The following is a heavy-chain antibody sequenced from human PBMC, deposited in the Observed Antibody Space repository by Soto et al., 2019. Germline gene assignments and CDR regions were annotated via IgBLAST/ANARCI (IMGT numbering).Heavy chain of an antibody. CDR1: GGSISSGFFY. CDR2: IYYSGTT. J-gene: IGHJ4*02. Sequence: SETLSLTCTVSGGSISSGFFYWSWIRLHPGKGLEWIGYIYYSGTTYYNPSLKSQLTISVDTSKNQFSLDLSSVTAADTAVYYCARDRSGYSSIDYWGQGTLVTVSS. CDR3: ARDRSGYSSIDY. V-gene: IGHV4-31*01. D-gene: IGHD3-3*01.